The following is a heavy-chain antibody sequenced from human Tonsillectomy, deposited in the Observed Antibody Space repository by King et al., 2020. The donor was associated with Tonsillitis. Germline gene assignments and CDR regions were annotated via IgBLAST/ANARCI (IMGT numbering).Heavy chain of an antibody. D-gene: IGHD3-9*01. Sequence: QLQESGPGLVKPSETLSLTCTVSGGSISNYYWSWIRQPAGKGLEWIGRIYSTGSTNSNPSLKSRVTMSVDTSKNQISLKLSSVTAADTAVYYCARDSIDILTGFYKGCFDSWGQGTLVTVSS. CDR1: GGSISNYY. V-gene: IGHV4-4*07. CDR2: IYSTGST. J-gene: IGHJ4*02. CDR3: ARDSIDILTGFYKGCFDS.